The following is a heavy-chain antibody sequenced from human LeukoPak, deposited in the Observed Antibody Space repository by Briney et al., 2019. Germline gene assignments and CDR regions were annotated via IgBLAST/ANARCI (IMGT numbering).Heavy chain of an antibody. V-gene: IGHV3-13*01. Sequence: PGGSLRLSCAASGFTFSDYDMPWVRHATGKGLEWVSAIGTAGDTYYTGSVKGRFTISRENAKNSLYLQMNSLRAGDTAVYYCARVAKERVGGVYHFDYWGQGTLVTVSS. D-gene: IGHD1-1*01. J-gene: IGHJ4*02. CDR1: GFTFSDYD. CDR2: IGTAGDT. CDR3: ARVAKERVGGVYHFDY.